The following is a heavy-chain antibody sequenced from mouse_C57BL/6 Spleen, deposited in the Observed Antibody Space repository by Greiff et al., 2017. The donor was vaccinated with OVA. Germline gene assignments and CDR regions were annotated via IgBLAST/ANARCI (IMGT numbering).Heavy chain of an antibody. CDR2: IDPSDSYT. Sequence: QVQLQQPGAELVMPGASVKLSCKASGYTFTSYWMHWVKQRPGQGLEWIGEIDPSDSYTNYNQKFKGKSTLTVDKSSSTAYMQLSSLTSEDSAVYYCARWRLPNYAMDYWGQGTSVTVPS. V-gene: IGHV1-69*01. CDR1: GYTFTSYW. CDR3: ARWRLPNYAMDY. J-gene: IGHJ4*01. D-gene: IGHD2-4*01.